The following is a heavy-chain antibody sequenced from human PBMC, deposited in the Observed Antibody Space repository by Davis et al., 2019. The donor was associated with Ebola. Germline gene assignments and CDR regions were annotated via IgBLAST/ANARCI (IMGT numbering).Heavy chain of an antibody. D-gene: IGHD6-19*01. CDR3: ATTQWLREFDN. CDR1: GFKFGDYA. J-gene: IGHJ4*02. Sequence: ETLSLTCAASGFKFGDYAMHWVRQAPGKGLEWVSVIYDHSTAYADSVRGRFIISRDKSNNTLYLEMNSLRVDDTAVYYCATTQWLREFDNWGQGTLVTVSS. V-gene: IGHV3-NL1*01. CDR2: IYDHST.